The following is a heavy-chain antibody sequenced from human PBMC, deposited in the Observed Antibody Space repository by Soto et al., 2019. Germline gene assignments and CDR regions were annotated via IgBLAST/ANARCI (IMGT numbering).Heavy chain of an antibody. V-gene: IGHV3-23*01. D-gene: IGHD1-1*01. J-gene: IGHJ4*02. Sequence: QLLESGGGFVQPGGSLRLSCVASGFTFSNFAMAWVRQAPGEGLEWVSAISGSGDDTFYADSMKGRFTISRDNSKDTLYLQINSLRAEDTAVYYCANPIPKPGPTFGFWGQGTLVTVSS. CDR3: ANPIPKPGPTFGF. CDR2: ISGSGDDT. CDR1: GFTFSNFA.